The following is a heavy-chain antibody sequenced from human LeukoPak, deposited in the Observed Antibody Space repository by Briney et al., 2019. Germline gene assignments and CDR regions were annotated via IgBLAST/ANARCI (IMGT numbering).Heavy chain of an antibody. V-gene: IGHV1-24*01. D-gene: IGHD2-15*01. J-gene: IGHJ4*02. CDR1: GYTLTELS. Sequence: ASVKVSCKVSGYTLTELSMHWVRQAPGKGLEWMGGFDPEDGETIYAQKFQGRVTMTEDTSTDTAYMELNILNTDDTAMYYCVALLLGYCSNASCYPFDYWGQGTLVTVSS. CDR2: FDPEDGET. CDR3: VALLLGYCSNASCYPFDY.